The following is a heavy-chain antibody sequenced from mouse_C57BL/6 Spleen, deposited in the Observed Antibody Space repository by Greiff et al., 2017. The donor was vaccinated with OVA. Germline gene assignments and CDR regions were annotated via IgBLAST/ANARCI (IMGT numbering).Heavy chain of an antibody. CDR1: GFTFSDYG. J-gene: IGHJ4*01. CDR2: ISNLAYSI. Sequence: DVKLVESGGGLVQPGGSLKLSCAASGFTFSDYGMAWVRQAPRQGPEWVAFISNLAYSIYYADTVTGRFTISRENAKNTRYLEMSSLRSEDTAMYYGARQTGTGAMDYWGKGTSVNVSS. V-gene: IGHV5-15*01. CDR3: ARQTGTGAMDY. D-gene: IGHD4-1*01.